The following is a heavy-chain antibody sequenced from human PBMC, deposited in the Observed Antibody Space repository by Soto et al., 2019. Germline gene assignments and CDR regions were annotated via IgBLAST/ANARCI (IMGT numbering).Heavy chain of an antibody. CDR3: ARVASYVDTAMVYYFDY. V-gene: IGHV4-31*03. CDR2: MYYSGST. Sequence: SETLSLTCTVSGGSISSGGYYWSWIHQHPGKGLEWIGYMYYSGSTYYNPSLKSRVTISVDTSKNHFSLNLRSVIAADTAVYYCARVASYVDTAMVYYFDYWGQGTLVTVSS. CDR1: GGSISSGGYY. D-gene: IGHD5-18*01. J-gene: IGHJ4*02.